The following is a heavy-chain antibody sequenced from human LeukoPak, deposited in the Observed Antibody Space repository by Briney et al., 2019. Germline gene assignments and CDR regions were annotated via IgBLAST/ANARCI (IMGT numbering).Heavy chain of an antibody. V-gene: IGHV4-4*07. Sequence: SETLSLTCTVSGGSISSYYWSWIRQPAGKGLEWIGRIYTSGSTNYNPSLKSRVTMSVDTSKNQFSLKLSSVTAADTAVYYCGGVQLIAVAGTKPYYGMDVWGQGTTVTVSS. CDR2: IYTSGST. J-gene: IGHJ6*02. CDR3: GGVQLIAVAGTKPYYGMDV. D-gene: IGHD6-19*01. CDR1: GGSISSYY.